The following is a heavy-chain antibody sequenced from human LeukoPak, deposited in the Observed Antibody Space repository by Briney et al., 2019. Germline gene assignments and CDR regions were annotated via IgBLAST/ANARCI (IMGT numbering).Heavy chain of an antibody. J-gene: IGHJ4*02. CDR3: ARTKGFDY. D-gene: IGHD2-8*01. CDR1: GGSFSGYY. V-gene: IGHV4-34*01. Sequence: SETLSLTCAVYGGSFSGYYWSWIRQPPGKGLEWIGEINHSGSTNYNPSLKSRVTVSVDTSKNQFSLKLSSVTAADTAVYYCARTKGFDYWGQGTLVTVSS. CDR2: INHSGST.